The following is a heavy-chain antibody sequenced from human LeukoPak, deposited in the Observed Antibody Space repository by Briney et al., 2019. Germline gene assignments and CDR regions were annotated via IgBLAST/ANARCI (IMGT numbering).Heavy chain of an antibody. D-gene: IGHD1-26*01. CDR2: ISGNGNTI. Sequence: PGGSLRLSCAASGFTFSNYEMNWVRQAPGKGLEWLSYISGNGNTIYYADSVKGRFTISRDNAKNSLYLQMNSLRAEDTAVYYCARVSGSYLKGFDYWGQGTLVTVSS. CDR3: ARVSGSYLKGFDY. J-gene: IGHJ4*02. CDR1: GFTFSNYE. V-gene: IGHV3-48*03.